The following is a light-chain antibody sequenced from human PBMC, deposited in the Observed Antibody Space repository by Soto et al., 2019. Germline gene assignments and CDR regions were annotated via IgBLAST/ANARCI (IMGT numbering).Light chain of an antibody. CDR2: EGS. CDR3: CSYAGSSTVHV. CDR1: SSDVGSYNL. V-gene: IGLV2-23*03. J-gene: IGLJ1*01. Sequence: QSVLTQPASVSGSPGQSITISCTGTSSDVGSYNLVSWYQQHPGKAPKLMIYEGSKRPSGVSNRFSGSKSGNTASLTISGLQAEDEADYYCCSYAGSSTVHVFGTGTKLTVL.